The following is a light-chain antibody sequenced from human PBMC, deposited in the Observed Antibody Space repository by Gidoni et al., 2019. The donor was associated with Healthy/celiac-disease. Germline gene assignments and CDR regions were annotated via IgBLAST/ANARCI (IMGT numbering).Light chain of an antibody. J-gene: IGKJ1*01. V-gene: IGKV3-20*01. CDR1: QSVNNNY. CDR2: AAS. CDR3: QQYGSPPPWT. Sequence: PGTLSLSPGERATLSCRASQSVNNNYLAWYQQKPGQAPRLLIHAASSRATGIPDRFSGSGSGTDFTLTISRLEPEDFAVYYCQQYGSPPPWTFXXXTKVEIK.